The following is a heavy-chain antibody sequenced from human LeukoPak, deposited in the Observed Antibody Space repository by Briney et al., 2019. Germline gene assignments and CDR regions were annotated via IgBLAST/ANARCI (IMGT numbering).Heavy chain of an antibody. J-gene: IGHJ4*02. V-gene: IGHV4-34*01. CDR2: INHSGST. Sequence: PGGSLRLSCAASGFTFSTYGMSWIRQPPGKGLEWIGEINHSGSTNYNPSLKSRVTISVDTSKNQFSLKLSSVTAADTAVYYCARDQRGYSGYDPPYYFDYWGQGTLVTVSS. CDR3: ARDQRGYSGYDPPYYFDY. CDR1: GFTFSTYG. D-gene: IGHD5-12*01.